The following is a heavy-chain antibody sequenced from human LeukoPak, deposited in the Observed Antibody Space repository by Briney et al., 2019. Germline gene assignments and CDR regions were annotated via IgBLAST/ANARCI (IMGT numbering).Heavy chain of an antibody. Sequence: SETLSLTCAVSDDSMRSDSYYWGWTRQSPGKALEWIGSISNRGKTLYSPSLKSRVTISVDTSKTQFSLNLISVTAADTAVYYCARHGYCSSTSCYAGWYFDLWGRGTLVTVSS. CDR1: DDSMRSDSYY. J-gene: IGHJ2*01. CDR2: ISNRGKT. V-gene: IGHV4-39*01. D-gene: IGHD2-2*03. CDR3: ARHGYCSSTSCYAGWYFDL.